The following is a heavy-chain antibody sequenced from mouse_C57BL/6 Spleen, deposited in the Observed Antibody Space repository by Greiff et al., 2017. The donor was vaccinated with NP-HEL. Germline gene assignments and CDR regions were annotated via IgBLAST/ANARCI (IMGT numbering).Heavy chain of an antibody. V-gene: IGHV5-16*01. Sequence: EVKLMESEGGLVQPGRSMKLSCTASGFTFSDYYMAWVRQVPEKGLEWVANINYDGSSTYYLDSLKSRFIISRDNAKNILYLQMSSLKSEDSATYFCARGWDWYFDVWGTGTTVTVSS. D-gene: IGHD2-3*01. CDR3: ARGWDWYFDV. CDR1: GFTFSDYY. CDR2: INYDGSST. J-gene: IGHJ1*03.